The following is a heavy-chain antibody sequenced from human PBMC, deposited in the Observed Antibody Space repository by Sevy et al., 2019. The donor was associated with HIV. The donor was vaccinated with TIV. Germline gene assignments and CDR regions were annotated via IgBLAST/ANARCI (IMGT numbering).Heavy chain of an antibody. D-gene: IGHD3-22*01. J-gene: IGHJ4*02. Sequence: GGSLRLSCAASGFTFSSYGMHWVRQAPGKGLEWVAVISYDGSGKYYADSVKGRFTITRDNSKNTLYLQMNSLRAEDTALYYCARAMYTMMVQPADYWGQGTLVTVSS. CDR1: GFTFSSYG. CDR3: ARAMYTMMVQPADY. CDR2: ISYDGSGK. V-gene: IGHV3-30*03.